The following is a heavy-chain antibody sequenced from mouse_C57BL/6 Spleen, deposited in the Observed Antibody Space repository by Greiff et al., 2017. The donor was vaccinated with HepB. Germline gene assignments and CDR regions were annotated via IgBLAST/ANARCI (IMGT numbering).Heavy chain of an antibody. V-gene: IGHV5-9-1*02. J-gene: IGHJ4*01. CDR3: TREGDYYGSSPYYAMDY. CDR1: GFTFSSYA. D-gene: IGHD1-1*01. Sequence: EVKLVESGEGLVKPGGSLKLSCAASGFTFSSYAMSWVRQTPEKRLEWVAYISSGGDYIYYADTVKGRFTISRDNARNTLYLQMSSLKSEDTAMYYCTREGDYYGSSPYYAMDYWGQGTSVTVSS. CDR2: ISSGGDYI.